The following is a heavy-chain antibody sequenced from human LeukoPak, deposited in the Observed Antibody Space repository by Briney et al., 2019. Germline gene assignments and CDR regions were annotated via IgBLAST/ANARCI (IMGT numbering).Heavy chain of an antibody. CDR2: IYYSGTT. Sequence: SETLSLTCIVSGGSISSDYWSWIRQPPGKGLEWIGYIYYSGTTKYNPSLNSRATISVDTSKNQFSLKLSSVTAADTAVYYCARETRLMGYSSGLGFNYWGQGTLVTVSS. CDR1: GGSISSDY. CDR3: ARETRLMGYSSGLGFNY. D-gene: IGHD6-19*01. V-gene: IGHV4-59*01. J-gene: IGHJ4*02.